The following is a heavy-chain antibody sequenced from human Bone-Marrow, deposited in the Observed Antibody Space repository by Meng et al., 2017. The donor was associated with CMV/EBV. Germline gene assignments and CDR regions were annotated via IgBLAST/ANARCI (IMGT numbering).Heavy chain of an antibody. Sequence: GSLRLSCAVYGGSFSGYYWSWIRQPPGKGLEWIGEINHSGSTNYNLSLKSRVTISVDTSKNQFSLKLSSVTAADTAVYYCARERIAVAGTQYYGMDVWGQGTTVTVSS. D-gene: IGHD6-19*01. CDR1: GGSFSGYY. V-gene: IGHV4-34*01. CDR2: INHSGST. J-gene: IGHJ6*02. CDR3: ARERIAVAGTQYYGMDV.